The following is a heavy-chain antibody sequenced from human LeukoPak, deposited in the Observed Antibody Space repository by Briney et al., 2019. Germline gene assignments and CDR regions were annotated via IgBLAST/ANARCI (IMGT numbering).Heavy chain of an antibody. CDR2: IYTSGST. CDR3: ARDGYNYGYTYFFDY. J-gene: IGHJ4*02. D-gene: IGHD5-18*01. V-gene: IGHV4-4*07. Sequence: PSETLSLTCTVSGGSISSYYWSWIRQPAGKGLEWIGRIYTSGSTNYNPSLKSRVIMSVDTSKNQFSLKLNSVTGADTAVYYCARDGYNYGYTYFFDYWGQGTLVTVSS. CDR1: GGSISSYY.